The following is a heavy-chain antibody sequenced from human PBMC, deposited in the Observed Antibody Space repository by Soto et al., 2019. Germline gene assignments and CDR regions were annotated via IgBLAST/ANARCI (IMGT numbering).Heavy chain of an antibody. CDR2: IIPILGIA. J-gene: IGHJ4*02. Sequence: QVQLVQSGAEVKKPGSSVKVSCKASGGTFSSYTISWVRQAPGQGLEWMGRIIPILGIANYAQKFQGRVTITADKXXSTAYMELSSLRSEDTAVYYCARLPSIVGATNLDYWGQGTLVTVSS. D-gene: IGHD1-26*01. V-gene: IGHV1-69*02. CDR3: ARLPSIVGATNLDY. CDR1: GGTFSSYT.